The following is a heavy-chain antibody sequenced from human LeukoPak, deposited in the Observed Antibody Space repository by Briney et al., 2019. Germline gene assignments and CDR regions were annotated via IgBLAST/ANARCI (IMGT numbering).Heavy chain of an antibody. D-gene: IGHD5-18*01. CDR3: VKPHVDKAMIFDS. J-gene: IGHJ4*02. V-gene: IGHV3-30*18. CDR2: ISYEGSYQ. Sequence: PGGSLRLSCAASGFTFSSYGMHWVRQAPGKGLEWVAVISYEGSYQYYAEFVKGRFNISRDNSKNTVYLQMNSLRPEDTAIYYCVKPHVDKAMIFDSWGRGTLIIVSS. CDR1: GFTFSSYG.